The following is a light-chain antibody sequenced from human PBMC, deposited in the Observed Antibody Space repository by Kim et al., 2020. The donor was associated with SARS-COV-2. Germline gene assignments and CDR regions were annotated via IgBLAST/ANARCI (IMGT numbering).Light chain of an antibody. CDR1: ALPKQY. CDR3: PSADSSGTSWV. J-gene: IGLJ3*02. Sequence: SYELTQPPSVSVSPGQTARITCSGDALPKQYAYWYQQKPGQAPVLVIPKDSERPSGIPERFSGSSSVTPVTFTLIGVQAEAEADYYCPSADSSGTSWVFG. V-gene: IGLV3-25*02. CDR2: KDS.